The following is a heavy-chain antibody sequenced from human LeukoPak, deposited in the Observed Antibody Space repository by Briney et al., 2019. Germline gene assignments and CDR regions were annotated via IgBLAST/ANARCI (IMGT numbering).Heavy chain of an antibody. J-gene: IGHJ3*02. V-gene: IGHV4-4*07. CDR3: ARGCGGDCYGAFDI. D-gene: IGHD2-21*02. Sequence: SETLSLTCTVSGGSISSYYWSWIRQPAGKGLVWIGRIYTSGSTNYNPSLKSRVTMSVDTSKNQFSLKLSSVTAADTAVYYCARGCGGDCYGAFDIWGQGTMVTVSS. CDR2: IYTSGST. CDR1: GGSISSYY.